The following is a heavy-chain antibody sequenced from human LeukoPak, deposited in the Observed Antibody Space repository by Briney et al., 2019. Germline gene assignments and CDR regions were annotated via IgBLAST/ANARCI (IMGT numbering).Heavy chain of an antibody. CDR3: AREDYGGKSGTYFDY. J-gene: IGHJ4*02. D-gene: IGHD4-23*01. CDR1: GGSISSYY. Sequence: PSETLSLTCTVSGGSISSYYWSWIRQPPGKGLEWIGYIYYSGSTNYNPSLKSRVTISVDTSKNQFSLQLNSVTPEDTAVYYCAREDYGGKSGTYFDYWGQGTLVIVSS. CDR2: IYYSGST. V-gene: IGHV4-59*12.